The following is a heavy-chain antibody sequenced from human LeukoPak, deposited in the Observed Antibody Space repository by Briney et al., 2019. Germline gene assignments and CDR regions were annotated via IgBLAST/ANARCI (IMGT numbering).Heavy chain of an antibody. J-gene: IGHJ4*02. V-gene: IGHV3-30-3*01. CDR3: ARVAAVAGDRDY. Sequence: GGSLRLSCAASGFTFSSYATHWVRQDPGKGLEWVSVISYDGTNKFYADSVKGLFNISRDNSQNTLYLQMNSLGAEDTAVYYCARVAAVAGDRDYWGQGTLVTVSS. CDR2: ISYDGTNK. CDR1: GFTFSSYA. D-gene: IGHD6-19*01.